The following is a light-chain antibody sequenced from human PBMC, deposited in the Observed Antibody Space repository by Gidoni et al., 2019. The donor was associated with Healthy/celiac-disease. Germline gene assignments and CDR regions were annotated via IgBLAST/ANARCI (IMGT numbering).Light chain of an antibody. V-gene: IGLV3-19*01. CDR2: GKN. Sequence: LSHDPSVSLALGQTVRITCQGDSLRSYYASWYQQKPGQAPVLVIYGKNNRPSGIPDRFSGSSSGNTASLTITGAQAEDEADYYCNSRDSSGNHVVFGGGTKLTVL. J-gene: IGLJ2*01. CDR3: NSRDSSGNHVV. CDR1: SLRSYY.